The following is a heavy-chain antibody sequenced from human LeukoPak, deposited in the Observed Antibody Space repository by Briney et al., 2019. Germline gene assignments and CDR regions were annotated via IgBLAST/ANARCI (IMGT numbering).Heavy chain of an antibody. Sequence: SETLSLTCAVYGGSFSGYYWSWIRQPPGKGLEWIGEINHSGSTNYNPSLKSRVTISVDTSKNQFSLKLGSVTAADTAVYYCASFGRSRELLRGVEFDHWGQGTLVTVSS. V-gene: IGHV4-34*01. CDR2: INHSGST. CDR1: GGSFSGYY. D-gene: IGHD1-26*01. CDR3: ASFGRSRELLRGVEFDH. J-gene: IGHJ4*02.